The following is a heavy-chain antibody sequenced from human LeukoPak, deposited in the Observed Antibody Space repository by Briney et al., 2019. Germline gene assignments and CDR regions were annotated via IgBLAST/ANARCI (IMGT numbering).Heavy chain of an antibody. J-gene: IGHJ6*03. CDR3: ASFPSSSGWYAHYYYYYYMDV. V-gene: IGHV4-59*01. CDR1: GGSISSYY. Sequence: SETLSLTCTVSGGSISSYYWSWIRQPPGKGLEWIGYIYYSGSTNYNPFLKSRVTISVDTSKNQFSLKLSSVTAADTAVYYCASFPSSSGWYAHYYYYYYMDVWGKGTTVTVSS. D-gene: IGHD6-19*01. CDR2: IYYSGST.